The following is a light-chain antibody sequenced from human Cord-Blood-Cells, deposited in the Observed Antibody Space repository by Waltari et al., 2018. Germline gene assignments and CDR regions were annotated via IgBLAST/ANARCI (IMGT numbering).Light chain of an antibody. CDR3: QQRSNWPT. J-gene: IGKJ4*01. CDR1: QSVSSY. V-gene: IGKV3-11*01. Sequence: EIVLTQSPATLSLSPGERATLSCRASQSVSSYLAWYQQKPGQAPRLLIYDASNRATGIPARFSGSVSGTDVTLTISSLEPEDFAVYYCQQRSNWPTFGGGTKVEIK. CDR2: DAS.